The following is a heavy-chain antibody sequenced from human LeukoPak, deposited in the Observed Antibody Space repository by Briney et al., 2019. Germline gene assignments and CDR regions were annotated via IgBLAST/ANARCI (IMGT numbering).Heavy chain of an antibody. Sequence: KPSETLSLTCAVYGGSFSGYYWSWIRQPPGKGLEWIGEINHSGSTNYNPSLKSRVTISVDTSKNQFSLKLSSVTAADTAVYYCARGPNIAAAGINYWGQGTLVTVSS. V-gene: IGHV4-34*01. CDR2: INHSGST. CDR1: GGSFSGYY. D-gene: IGHD6-13*01. CDR3: ARGPNIAAAGINY. J-gene: IGHJ4*02.